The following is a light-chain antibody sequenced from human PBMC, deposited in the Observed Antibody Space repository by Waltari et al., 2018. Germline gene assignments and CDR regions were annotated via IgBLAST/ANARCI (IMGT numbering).Light chain of an antibody. Sequence: QSVLTQPPSASGASGPRVAISCTGSGSNIGAYEVHWYQQHPGKAPNLLIYGVNSLPVGVPDRFSCSQFGTSASLAITGLQAEDEADYYCQSYDPDLSVVFGGGTKLTVL. V-gene: IGLV1-40*01. CDR1: GSNIGAYE. CDR2: GVN. CDR3: QSYDPDLSVV. J-gene: IGLJ2*01.